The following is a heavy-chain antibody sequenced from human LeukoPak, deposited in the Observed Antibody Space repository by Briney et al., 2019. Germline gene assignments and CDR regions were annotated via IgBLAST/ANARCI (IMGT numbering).Heavy chain of an antibody. CDR1: GFTFSSYS. CDR2: ISSSGSTI. V-gene: IGHV3-48*04. D-gene: IGHD5-18*01. Sequence: GGSLRLSCAASGFTFSSYSMSWIRQAPGKGLEWVSYISSSGSTIYYADSVKGRFTISRDNAKNSLYLQMNSLRAEDTAVYYCARDNGNTAMDQLPYYFDYWGQGTLVTVSS. CDR3: ARDNGNTAMDQLPYYFDY. J-gene: IGHJ4*02.